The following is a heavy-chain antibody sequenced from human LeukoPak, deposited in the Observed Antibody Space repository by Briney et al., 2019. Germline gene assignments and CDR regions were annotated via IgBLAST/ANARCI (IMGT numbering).Heavy chain of an antibody. CDR2: ISRSGSTK. D-gene: IGHD3-16*01. Sequence: GGSLRLSCAASGFTFSDYNMRWIRQAPGKGLEWVSSISRSGSTKYYADSVKGRFTISRDNAKNSLFLQMNSLRAEDTAVYYCARELGRDDAFDIWGQGTMVTVSS. CDR3: ARELGRDDAFDI. V-gene: IGHV3-11*04. CDR1: GFTFSDYN. J-gene: IGHJ3*02.